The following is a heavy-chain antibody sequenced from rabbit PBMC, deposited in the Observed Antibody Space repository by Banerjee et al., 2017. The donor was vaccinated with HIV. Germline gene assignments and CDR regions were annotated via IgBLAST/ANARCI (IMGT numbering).Heavy chain of an antibody. Sequence: QEQLVESGGGLVQPGGSLKLSCKASGFDFSSYGVSWVRQAPGKGLEWIGYIDPVFGSTYYASWVNGRFTISSHNAQNTLYLQLNSLTAADTATYFCVRDSYSSGWGTPSNLWGPGTLVTVS. V-gene: IGHV1S47*01. D-gene: IGHD4-1*01. CDR1: GFDFSSYG. J-gene: IGHJ4*01. CDR2: IDPVFGST. CDR3: VRDSYSSGWGTPSNL.